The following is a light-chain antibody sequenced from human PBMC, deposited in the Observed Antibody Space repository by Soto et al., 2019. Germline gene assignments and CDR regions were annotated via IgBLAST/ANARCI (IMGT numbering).Light chain of an antibody. J-gene: IGKJ5*01. CDR1: QGVASRY. V-gene: IGKV3-20*01. CDR3: QQYGSSPIA. CDR2: GAS. Sequence: EIVLTQSPGTLSLSPGERATPSCRASQGVASRYLAWYQQKPGQAPRLLIYGASTRATGIPDRFSGSGLGTDFTLTISRLEPEDFAVYYCQQYGSSPIAFGQGTRLEIK.